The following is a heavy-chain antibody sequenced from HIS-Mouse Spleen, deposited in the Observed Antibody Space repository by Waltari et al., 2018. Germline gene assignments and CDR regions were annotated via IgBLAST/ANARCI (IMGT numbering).Heavy chain of an antibody. J-gene: IGHJ1*01. CDR2: IKSKTDGGTT. D-gene: IGHD2-15*01. CDR1: GFTFSNAW. CDR3: ICVVAPEYFQH. V-gene: IGHV3-15*01. Sequence: EVQLVESGGGLVKPGGSLRLSCAASGFTFSNAWMSWVRQAPGKGLEWVGRIKSKTDGGTTDYAAPVKGRFTISRDDSKNTLYLQMNSLKTEDTAVYYCICVVAPEYFQHWGQGTLVTVSS.